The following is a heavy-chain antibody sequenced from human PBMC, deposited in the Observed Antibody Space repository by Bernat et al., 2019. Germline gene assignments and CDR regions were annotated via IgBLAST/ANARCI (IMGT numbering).Heavy chain of an antibody. J-gene: IGHJ4*02. V-gene: IGHV3-30-3*01. CDR1: GFTFSSYA. CDR2: ISYDGSNK. Sequence: QVQLVESGGGVVQPGRSLRLSCAASGFTFSSYAMHWVRQAPGKGLEWVAVISYDGSNKYYAESVKGRFTISRDNSKNTLYLQMNSLRAEDTAVYYCARGYSYGQELPETDFDYWGQGTLVTVSS. D-gene: IGHD5-18*01. CDR3: ARGYSYGQELPETDFDY.